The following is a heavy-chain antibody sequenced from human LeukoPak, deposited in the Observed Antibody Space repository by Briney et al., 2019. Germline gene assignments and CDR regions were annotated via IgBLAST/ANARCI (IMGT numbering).Heavy chain of an antibody. V-gene: IGHV3-11*04. D-gene: IGHD5-24*01. J-gene: IGHJ4*02. CDR1: GFTFSDYY. CDR3: ASGLGDGYNPFDY. Sequence: PGGSLRLSCAAAGFTFSDYYMSWIRQAPGKGLEWVSYISSSGSTIYYADSVKGRFTISRDNAKNSLYLQMNSLRAEDTAVYYCASGLGDGYNPFDYWGQGTLVTVSS. CDR2: ISSSGSTI.